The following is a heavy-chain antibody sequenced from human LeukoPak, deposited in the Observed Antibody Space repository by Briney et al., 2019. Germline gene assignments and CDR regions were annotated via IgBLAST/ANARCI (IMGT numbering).Heavy chain of an antibody. CDR3: ARRSTGNYNWFDP. CDR2: IYNGGST. CDR1: GASISSGDYS. J-gene: IGHJ5*02. V-gene: IGHV4-30-2*01. D-gene: IGHD1-1*01. Sequence: SETLSLTCAVSGASISSGDYSWSWIRQPPGMGLEWIGYIYNGGSTYYNPSLNSRVTISIDTSKNQFSLKLSSVTAADTAVYFCARRSTGNYNWFDPWGRGSLVTVSS.